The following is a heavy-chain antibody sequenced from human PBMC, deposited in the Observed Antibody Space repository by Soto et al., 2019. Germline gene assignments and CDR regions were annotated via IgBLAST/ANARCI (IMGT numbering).Heavy chain of an antibody. D-gene: IGHD3-16*02. CDR1: GGSISSYY. CDR2: IYYSGST. J-gene: IGHJ3*02. V-gene: IGHV4-59*01. CDR3: ARAMITFVGVIRKDAFDI. Sequence: PSETLSLTCTVSGGSISSYYWSWIRQPPGKGLEWIGYIYYSGSTNYNPSLKSRVTISVDTSKNQFSLKLGSVTAADTAVYYCARAMITFVGVIRKDAFDICGQGTMLTVSS.